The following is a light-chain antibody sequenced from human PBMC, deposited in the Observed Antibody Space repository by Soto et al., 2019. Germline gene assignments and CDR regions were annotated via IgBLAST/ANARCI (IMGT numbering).Light chain of an antibody. V-gene: IGKV1-5*03. Sequence: DIQMTQSPSTLSASVGDTVTITCRASQSISTWLAWYQQKPGKVPKLLIYKAYSLQSGVPSRFSGIGSGTEFTLTISSLQPDDFATYYCQQYNFYSRTFGQGTKGEIK. CDR1: QSISTW. CDR3: QQYNFYSRT. J-gene: IGKJ1*01. CDR2: KAY.